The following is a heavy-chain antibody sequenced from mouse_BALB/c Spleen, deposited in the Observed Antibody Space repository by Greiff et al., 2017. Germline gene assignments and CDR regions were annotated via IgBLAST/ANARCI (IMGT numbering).Heavy chain of an antibody. CDR3: ASLFDY. J-gene: IGHJ2*01. CDR1: GYTFTNYT. CDR2: INPSSGYT. Sequence: QVHVKQSGAELARPGASVKMSCKASGYTFTNYTMHWVKQRPGQGLEWIGYINPSSGYTNYNQKFKDKATLTADKSSSTAYMQLSSLTSEDSAVYYCASLFDYWGQGTTLTVSS. V-gene: IGHV1-4*01.